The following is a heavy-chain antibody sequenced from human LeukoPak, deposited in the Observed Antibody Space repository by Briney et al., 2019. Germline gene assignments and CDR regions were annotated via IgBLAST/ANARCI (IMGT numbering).Heavy chain of an antibody. Sequence: GGSLRLSCAASGFTFSTYGMHWVRQAPGKGLEWVAFIRYDGSNKYYADSVKGRFTISRDNSKNTLYLQMNSLRAEDTAVYYCAKGYREKDTAMAPYYYYYMDVWGKGTTVTVSS. J-gene: IGHJ6*03. D-gene: IGHD5-18*01. CDR3: AKGYREKDTAMAPYYYYYMDV. V-gene: IGHV3-30*02. CDR1: GFTFSTYG. CDR2: IRYDGSNK.